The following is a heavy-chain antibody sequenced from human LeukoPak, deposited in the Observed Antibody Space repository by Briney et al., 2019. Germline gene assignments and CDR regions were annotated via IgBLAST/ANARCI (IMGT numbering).Heavy chain of an antibody. CDR3: ARTIPYYYYYMDV. CDR1: GGTFSSYT. D-gene: IGHD3-3*01. V-gene: IGHV1-69*10. Sequence: SVKVSCKASGGTFSSYTISWVRQAPGQGLEWMGGIIPILGIANYAQRFQGRVTITADKSTSTAYMELSSLRSEDTAVYYCARTIPYYYYYMDVWGKGTTVTVSS. J-gene: IGHJ6*03. CDR2: IIPILGIA.